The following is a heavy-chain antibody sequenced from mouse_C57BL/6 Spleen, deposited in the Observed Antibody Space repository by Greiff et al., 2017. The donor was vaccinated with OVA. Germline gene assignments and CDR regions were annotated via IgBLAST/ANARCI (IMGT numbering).Heavy chain of an antibody. V-gene: IGHV1-82*01. CDR2: IYPGDGDT. CDR1: GYAFSSSW. D-gene: IGHD1-1*01. J-gene: IGHJ4*01. CDR3: ARSRFITTVVAGHYAMDY. Sequence: VMLVESGPELVKPGASVKISCKASGYAFSSSWMNWVKQRPGKGLEWIGRIYPGDGDTNYNGKFKGKATLTADKSSSTAYMQLSSLTSEDSAVYFCARSRFITTVVAGHYAMDYWGQGTSVTVSS.